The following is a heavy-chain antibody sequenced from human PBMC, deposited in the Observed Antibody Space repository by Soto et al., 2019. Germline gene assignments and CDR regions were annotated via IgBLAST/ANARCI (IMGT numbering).Heavy chain of an antibody. J-gene: IGHJ5*02. V-gene: IGHV1-18*01. CDR2: ISAYNGNT. CDR1: GYTFTSYG. Sequence: ASVKVSCKASGYTFTSYGISWGRQAPGQGLEWMGWISAYNGNTNYAQKLQGRVTMTTDTSTSTAYMELRSLRSDDTAVYYCAVVYYDFWSGPQAPLDPWGQGTLVTVSS. CDR3: AVVYYDFWSGPQAPLDP. D-gene: IGHD3-3*01.